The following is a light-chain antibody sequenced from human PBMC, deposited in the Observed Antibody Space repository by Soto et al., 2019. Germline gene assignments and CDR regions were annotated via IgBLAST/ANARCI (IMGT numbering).Light chain of an antibody. Sequence: QSVLTQPHSVSGAPGQWVTISCTGSSSNIAAGYDVHWYQQLPGTAPKLLIHGNSNRPSGVPDRFSGSKSGTSASLAITGLQAEDGADYSCQSYDSGWVFRTGTKLTVL. CDR3: QSYDSGWV. CDR1: SSNIAAGYD. CDR2: GNS. J-gene: IGLJ1*01. V-gene: IGLV1-40*01.